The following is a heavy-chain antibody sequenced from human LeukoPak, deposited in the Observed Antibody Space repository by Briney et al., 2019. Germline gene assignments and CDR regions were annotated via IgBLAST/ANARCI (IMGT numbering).Heavy chain of an antibody. J-gene: IGHJ4*02. CDR3: ARWFCTTTNCYYDY. Sequence: PGGSLRLSRAASGLTISINYMSWVRQAPGMGLEWVSILYADGTTFYLDSLKGRFTIARDNSKNTLYLQMNSLRAEDTAVYYCARWFCTTTNCYYDYWGQGTLVTVSS. V-gene: IGHV3-53*01. D-gene: IGHD2-2*01. CDR2: LYADGTT. CDR1: GLTISINY.